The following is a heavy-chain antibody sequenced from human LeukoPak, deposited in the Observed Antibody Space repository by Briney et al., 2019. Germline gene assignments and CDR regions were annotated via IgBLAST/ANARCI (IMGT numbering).Heavy chain of an antibody. Sequence: GGSLRLSCAASGFTFSSYSMNWVRQAPGKGLEWVSSISSSSSYIYYADSVKGRFTISRDNAKNSLYLQMNSLRAEDTAVYYCARAAKRQWLVVRGGLDYWGQGTLVTVSS. D-gene: IGHD6-19*01. V-gene: IGHV3-21*01. J-gene: IGHJ4*02. CDR1: GFTFSSYS. CDR2: ISSSSSYI. CDR3: ARAAKRQWLVVRGGLDY.